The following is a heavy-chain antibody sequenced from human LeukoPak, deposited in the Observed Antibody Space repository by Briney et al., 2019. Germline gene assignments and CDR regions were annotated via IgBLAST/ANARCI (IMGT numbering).Heavy chain of an antibody. D-gene: IGHD1-1*01. V-gene: IGHV4-30-4*07. Sequence: PSETLSLTCTVSGDSISSGGYSWSWIRQPPGKGLEWIGYIYYSGSTYYNPSLKSRVTISVDTSKNQFSLKLSSVTAADTAVYYCATTQGLQYYMDVWGKGTTVTISS. CDR3: ATTQGLQYYMDV. J-gene: IGHJ6*03. CDR1: GDSISSGGYS. CDR2: IYYSGST.